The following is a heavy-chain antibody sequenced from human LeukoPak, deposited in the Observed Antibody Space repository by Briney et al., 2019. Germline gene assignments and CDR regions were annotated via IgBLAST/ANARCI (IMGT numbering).Heavy chain of an antibody. Sequence: PGGSLRLSCAASGFTFSSYAVSWVRQAPGKGLEWVSVISGSGGSTYYADSVRGRFTISRDNSKNTLLLQMNGLRAEDTALYYCAKDVGLVTARFYSFDYWGQGTLVTVSS. D-gene: IGHD2-21*02. CDR2: ISGSGGST. J-gene: IGHJ4*02. CDR1: GFTFSSYA. CDR3: AKDVGLVTARFYSFDY. V-gene: IGHV3-23*01.